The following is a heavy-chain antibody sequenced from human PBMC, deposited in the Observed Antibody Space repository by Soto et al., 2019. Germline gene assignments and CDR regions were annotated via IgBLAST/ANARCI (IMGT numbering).Heavy chain of an antibody. Sequence: ASVKVSCKASGYTFTSYGISWVRQAPGQELEWMGWISAYNGNTNYAQKLQGRVTMTTDTSTSTAYMELRSLRSDDTAVYYCARDIGITIFGVANDWFDPWGQGTLVTVSS. V-gene: IGHV1-18*01. J-gene: IGHJ5*02. CDR1: GYTFTSYG. D-gene: IGHD3-3*01. CDR2: ISAYNGNT. CDR3: ARDIGITIFGVANDWFDP.